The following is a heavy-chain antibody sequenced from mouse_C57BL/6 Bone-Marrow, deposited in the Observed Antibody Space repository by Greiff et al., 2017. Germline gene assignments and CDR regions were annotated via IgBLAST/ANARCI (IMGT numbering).Heavy chain of an antibody. CDR2: IHPNSGST. V-gene: IGHV1-64*01. D-gene: IGHD2-1*01. Sequence: VQLQQPGAELVKPGASVKLSCKASGYTFTSYWMHWVKQRPGQGLAWIGMIHPNSGSTNYNEKFKSKATLTVDKSSSTAYMQLSSLTSEDSAVYYGAMIYYGNSYYAMDYWGQGTSVTVSS. J-gene: IGHJ4*01. CDR3: AMIYYGNSYYAMDY. CDR1: GYTFTSYW.